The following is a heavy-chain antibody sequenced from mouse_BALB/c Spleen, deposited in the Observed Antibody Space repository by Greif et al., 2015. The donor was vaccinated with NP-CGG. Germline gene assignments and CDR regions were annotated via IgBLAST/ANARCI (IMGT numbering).Heavy chain of an antibody. D-gene: IGHD1-1*01. CDR3: ARRADALSTLDY. J-gene: IGHJ4*01. CDR2: ISTYYGDA. V-gene: IGHV1S137*01. CDR1: GYTFTDYA. Sequence: QVQLQQSGAELVRPGVSVKISCKGSGYTFTDYAMHWVKQSHAKSLEWIGVISTYYGDASYNQKFKGKATMTVDKSSSTAYMELARLTSEDSAIYYCARRADALSTLDYWGQGTSVTVSS.